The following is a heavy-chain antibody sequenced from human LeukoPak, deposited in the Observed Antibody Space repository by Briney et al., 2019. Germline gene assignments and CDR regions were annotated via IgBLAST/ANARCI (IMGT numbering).Heavy chain of an antibody. D-gene: IGHD3-10*01. CDR3: AKHYYGSGSYYVTGFDY. Sequence: PGGSLRLSCAASGFTLSSSAMSWVRQAPGKGLEWVSTVSGSGGATYDADSVRGRFTISRDNSKNTLYLQMNSLRADDTAVYYCAKHYYGSGSYYVTGFDYWGQGTLVTVSS. J-gene: IGHJ4*02. CDR1: GFTLSSSA. CDR2: VSGSGGAT. V-gene: IGHV3-23*01.